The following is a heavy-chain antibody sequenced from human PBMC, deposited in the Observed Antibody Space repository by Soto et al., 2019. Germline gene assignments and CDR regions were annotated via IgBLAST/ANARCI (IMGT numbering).Heavy chain of an antibody. J-gene: IGHJ6*02. CDR1: GGTFSSYA. D-gene: IGHD2-2*01. V-gene: IGHV1-69*01. CDR2: IIPSSDTT. Sequence: QVQLVQSGAEVKKPGSSVKVSCKASGGTFSSYAISWVRQAPGQGLEWMGGIIPSSDTTNYAQKFQVRVTITADESTSTAYKELSSLRSEDTAVYYCARSQGSSTSLEIYYYYYYGMDVWGQGTTVTVSS. CDR3: ARSQGSSTSLEIYYYYYYGMDV.